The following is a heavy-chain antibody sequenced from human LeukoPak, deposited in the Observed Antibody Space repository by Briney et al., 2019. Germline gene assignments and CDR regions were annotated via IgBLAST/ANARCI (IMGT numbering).Heavy chain of an antibody. D-gene: IGHD2-2*01. CDR3: ARATSPVVVVPAAISYTLYY. V-gene: IGHV1-69*01. CDR2: IIPIFGTA. J-gene: IGHJ4*02. Sequence: GSSVKVSCKASGGTFSSYAISWVRQAPGQGLEWMGGIIPIFGTANYAQKFQGRVTITADESTSTAYMELSSLRSEDTAVYYCARATSPVVVVPAAISYTLYYWGQGTLVTVSS. CDR1: GGTFSSYA.